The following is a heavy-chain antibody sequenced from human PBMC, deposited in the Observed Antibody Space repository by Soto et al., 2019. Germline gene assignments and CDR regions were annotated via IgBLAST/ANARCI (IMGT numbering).Heavy chain of an antibody. CDR1: GYSFTSYW. CDR2: IYPGDSDT. D-gene: IGHD2-15*01. Sequence: PGESLKISCKGSGYSFTSYWIGWVRQMPGKGLEWMGIIYPGDSDTRYSPSFQGQVTISADKSISTAYLQWSSLKASDTAMYYCAGCSGGSCYPSGAFDIWGQGTMVTVSS. V-gene: IGHV5-51*01. CDR3: AGCSGGSCYPSGAFDI. J-gene: IGHJ3*02.